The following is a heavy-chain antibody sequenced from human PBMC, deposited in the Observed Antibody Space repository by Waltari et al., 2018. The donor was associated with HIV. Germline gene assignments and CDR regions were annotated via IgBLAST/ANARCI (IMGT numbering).Heavy chain of an antibody. CDR2: INHSGST. Sequence: GYYWSWIRQPPGKGLEWIGEINHSGSTNYNPSLKSRVTISVDTSKNQFSLKLSSVTAADTAVYYCAKRPYYDFWSGGYDFDYWGQGTLVTVSS. V-gene: IGHV4-34*01. CDR3: AKRPYYDFWSGGYDFDY. CDR1: GYY. J-gene: IGHJ4*02. D-gene: IGHD3-3*01.